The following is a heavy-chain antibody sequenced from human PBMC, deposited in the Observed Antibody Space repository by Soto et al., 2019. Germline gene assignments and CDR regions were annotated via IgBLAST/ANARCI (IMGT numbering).Heavy chain of an antibody. CDR3: ARWEVVVAAGAFDY. V-gene: IGHV4-39*01. J-gene: IGHJ4*02. CDR2: IYYSGST. CDR1: GGSISSSSYY. D-gene: IGHD2-15*01. Sequence: PSETLSLTCTVSGGSISSSSYYWGWIRQPPGKGLECVGSIYYSGSTYYNPSLKSRVTISVDTSKNQFSLKLSSVTAADTAVYYCARWEVVVAAGAFDYWGQGTLVTVSS.